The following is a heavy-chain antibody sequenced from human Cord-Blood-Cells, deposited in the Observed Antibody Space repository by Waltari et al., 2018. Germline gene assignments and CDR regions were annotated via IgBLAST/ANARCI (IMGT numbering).Heavy chain of an antibody. Sequence: QVQLVKSGAEVKKPGSSVKVSCKASGGTFSSYDISWVRQAPGQGLEWMGGIIPIFGTANYAQKFQGRVTITADKSTSTAYMELSSLRSEDTAVYYCAREGGYCTNGVCYTGAAFDIWGQGTMVTISS. CDR2: IIPIFGTA. D-gene: IGHD2-8*01. V-gene: IGHV1-69*06. CDR3: AREGGYCTNGVCYTGAAFDI. CDR1: GGTFSSYD. J-gene: IGHJ3*02.